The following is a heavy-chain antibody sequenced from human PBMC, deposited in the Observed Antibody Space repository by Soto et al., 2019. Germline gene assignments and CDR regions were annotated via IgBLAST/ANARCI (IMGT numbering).Heavy chain of an antibody. D-gene: IGHD6-19*01. CDR3: AYFTSGCPT. Sequence: EVQLVESGGGLVQPGGSLRLSCAASGITLSNYGVHWVRQAPGKGLVWVSRISSDGSSTSYADSVKGRFTISRDNAKNTLYLKMNSLRAEDTAVYYGAYFTSGCPTWGQGTLVTVSS. J-gene: IGHJ4*02. CDR2: ISSDGSST. CDR1: GITLSNYG. V-gene: IGHV3-74*01.